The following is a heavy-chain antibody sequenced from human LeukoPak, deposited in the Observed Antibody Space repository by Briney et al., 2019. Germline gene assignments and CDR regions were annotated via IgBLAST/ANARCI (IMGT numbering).Heavy chain of an antibody. Sequence: PGGSLRLSCTASGFTFSAYAMMWVRQAPGKGPEWVSAIRGSGTSEFYADSVKGRFRISRDNSKDTLFLQMNSLRAEDTAVYYCARDPNGDYIGAFDMWGPGTMVTVSS. CDR1: GFTFSAYA. CDR3: ARDPNGDYIGAFDM. J-gene: IGHJ3*02. CDR2: IRGSGTSE. D-gene: IGHD4-17*01. V-gene: IGHV3-23*01.